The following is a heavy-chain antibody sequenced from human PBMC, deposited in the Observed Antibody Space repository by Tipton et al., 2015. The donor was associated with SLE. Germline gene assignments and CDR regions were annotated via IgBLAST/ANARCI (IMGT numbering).Heavy chain of an antibody. Sequence: QLVQSGAEVKKPGASVKVSCKASGYTFTNYGISWVRQAPGQGLEWMGWVSPYNGNTDSAQNLQGRVTMTADTSTTTAYMELRSLRSDDTAVYYWARSYYGSRHYYTHADHWGQGTQVTVSS. CDR2: VSPYNGNT. D-gene: IGHD3-10*01. J-gene: IGHJ4*02. CDR1: GYTFTNYG. CDR3: ARSYYGSRHYYTHADH. V-gene: IGHV1-18*01.